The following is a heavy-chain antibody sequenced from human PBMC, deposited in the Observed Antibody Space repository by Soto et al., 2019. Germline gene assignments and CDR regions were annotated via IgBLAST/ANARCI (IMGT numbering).Heavy chain of an antibody. D-gene: IGHD5-12*01. V-gene: IGHV4-34*01. CDR1: GGSFSGYY. Sequence: QVQLQQWGAGLLKPSETLSLTCAVYGGSFSGYYWSWIRQPPGKGLEWIGEANHSGSPNYNPPLKRPVPISVDTSNHQFSLKLSSVTAADTSVYYCASGPLHILATDLRTNAYWGQGTLVTLSS. CDR2: ANHSGSP. CDR3: ASGPLHILATDLRTNAY. J-gene: IGHJ4*02.